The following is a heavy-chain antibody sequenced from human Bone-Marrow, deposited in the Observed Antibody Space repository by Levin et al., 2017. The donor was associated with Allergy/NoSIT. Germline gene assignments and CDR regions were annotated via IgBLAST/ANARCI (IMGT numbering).Heavy chain of an antibody. CDR2: ISNDGRNK. D-gene: IGHD6-19*01. CDR1: GFTFSTYS. V-gene: IGHV3-30*04. CDR3: ARKSYYSGWPTFDP. Sequence: PGGSLRLSCAASGFTFSTYSMYWVRQAPGKGLEWVAIISNDGRNKDYADSVKGRFTISRDDSNNTLYLQMNSLRVEDTAVYYCARKSYYSGWPTFDPWGQGTLVIASS. J-gene: IGHJ5*02.